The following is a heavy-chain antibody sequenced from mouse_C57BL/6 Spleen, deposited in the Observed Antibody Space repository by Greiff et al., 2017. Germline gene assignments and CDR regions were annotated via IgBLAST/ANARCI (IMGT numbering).Heavy chain of an antibody. CDR3: ARGPVYYDYGYAMDY. Sequence: QVQLQQPGAELVRPGSSVKLSCKASGYTFTSYWMDWVKQRPGQGLEWIGNIYPSDSETHYNQKFKDKATLTVDKSSSTAYMQLSSLTSEDSAVYYGARGPVYYDYGYAMDYWGQGTSVTVSS. CDR2: IYPSDSET. D-gene: IGHD2-4*01. V-gene: IGHV1-61*01. J-gene: IGHJ4*01. CDR1: GYTFTSYW.